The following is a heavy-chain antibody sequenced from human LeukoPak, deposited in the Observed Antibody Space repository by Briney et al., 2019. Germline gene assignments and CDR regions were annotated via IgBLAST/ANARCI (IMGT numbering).Heavy chain of an antibody. D-gene: IGHD3-10*01. V-gene: IGHV3-13*01. CDR2: IGTAGRT. CDR1: GFTFSTHD. Sequence: PGGSLRLSCAASGFTFSTHDMHWVRQARGKGLEWVSAIGTAGRTYYADSVNGRFTISRENAKNSFYLQMNSLRVEDTAIYFCAREGFGEFADIWGQGTMVTVSS. J-gene: IGHJ3*02. CDR3: AREGFGEFADI.